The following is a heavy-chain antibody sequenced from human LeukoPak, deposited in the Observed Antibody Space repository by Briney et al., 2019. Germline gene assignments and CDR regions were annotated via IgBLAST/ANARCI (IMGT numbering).Heavy chain of an antibody. V-gene: IGHV3-7*01. CDR1: GFTFSSYW. Sequence: GGSLRLSCAASGFTFSSYWMSWVRQAPGKGLEWVANIKQDGSEKHSVDSVKGRFTISRDNAKNSLYLQLNSLRAEDTAVYYCARDPYSGSYSDYYYYYMDVWGKGTTVTVSS. CDR3: ARDPYSGSYSDYYYYYMDV. D-gene: IGHD1-26*01. CDR2: IKQDGSEK. J-gene: IGHJ6*03.